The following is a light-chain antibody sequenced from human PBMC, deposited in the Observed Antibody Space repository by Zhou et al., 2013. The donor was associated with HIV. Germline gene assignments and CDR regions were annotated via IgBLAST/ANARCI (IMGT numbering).Light chain of an antibody. V-gene: IGKV3-11*01. CDR2: SVS. J-gene: IGKJ4*01. CDR1: QSINNY. Sequence: ETVLTQSPATLSLSPGERATLSCRASQSINNYLAWYQQKPGQAPRLLIYSVSNRAAGIPDRFSGSGSGTDFTLTISSLEPEDFAVYYCQQRHNWLSFGGGTKVEIK. CDR3: QQRHNWLS.